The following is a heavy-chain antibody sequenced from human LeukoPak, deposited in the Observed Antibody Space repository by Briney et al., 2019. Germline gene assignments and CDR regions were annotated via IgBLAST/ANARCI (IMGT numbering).Heavy chain of an antibody. CDR2: IDWDDEK. D-gene: IGHD3-22*01. J-gene: IGHJ4*02. Sequence: KESGPALVKPTQTLTLTCSFSGFSLSTSGMRVSWIRQPPGEALEWLARIDWDDEKFYSTSLRTRLTISKDTSKNQVVLIMTNMDPVDTATYYCARGQSGYLFDYWGQGTLVTVSS. V-gene: IGHV2-70*04. CDR3: ARGQSGYLFDY. CDR1: GFSLSTSGMR.